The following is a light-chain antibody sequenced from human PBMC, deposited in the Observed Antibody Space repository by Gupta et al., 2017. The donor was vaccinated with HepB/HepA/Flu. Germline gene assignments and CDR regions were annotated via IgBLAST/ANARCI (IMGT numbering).Light chain of an antibody. V-gene: IGLV3-19*01. Sequence: SSELTQDPAVSVALGQTVRITCQGDSLRTYYASWYQQKPGQAPVLVIYGNNRPSGIPDRFFGSSSGNTAFLTITGAQAEDEADYYCKSRATSSSPLVFGGGTKLTVL. CDR2: GN. J-gene: IGLJ3*02. CDR3: KSRATSSSPLV. CDR1: SLRTYY.